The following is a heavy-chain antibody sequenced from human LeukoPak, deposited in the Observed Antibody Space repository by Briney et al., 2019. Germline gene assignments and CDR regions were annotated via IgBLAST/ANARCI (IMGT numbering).Heavy chain of an antibody. V-gene: IGHV3-23*01. CDR1: GFTFSSYA. CDR3: ARDGYCNSITCFDY. D-gene: IGHD2-2*03. Sequence: GGSLRLSCAASGFTFSSYAMSWVRQAPGKGLEWVSAISGSGGSTNYADSVKGRFTISRDNSKNTLYLQMNGLRAEDTAIYYCARDGYCNSITCFDYWGQGTLVTVSS. CDR2: ISGSGGST. J-gene: IGHJ4*02.